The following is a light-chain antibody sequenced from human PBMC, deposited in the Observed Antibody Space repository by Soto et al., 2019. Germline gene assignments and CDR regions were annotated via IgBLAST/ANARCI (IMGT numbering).Light chain of an antibody. CDR3: QQFGTSPPST. CDR1: QSVSSIY. Sequence: EIVLTQSPGTLSLSPGERATLSCRASQSVSSIYFAWYQQKPGQAPRLLIYGASSRATGIPDRFSGSGSGTDFTLTISRLEPEDFAVCYCQQFGTSPPSTFGQGTRLEIK. J-gene: IGKJ5*01. CDR2: GAS. V-gene: IGKV3-20*01.